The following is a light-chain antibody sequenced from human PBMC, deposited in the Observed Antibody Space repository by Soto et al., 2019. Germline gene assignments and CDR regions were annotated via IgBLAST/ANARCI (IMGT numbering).Light chain of an antibody. Sequence: QSALTQPPSASGTPGQRVTISCSGSSSNIGSNYVYWYQQLPGTAPKLLIYRYNQRPSGVPDRFSGSKSGTSASLAISGLRSEDEADYYCAAWDDSLSGVVFGGGTQLTVL. CDR2: RYN. CDR3: AAWDDSLSGVV. J-gene: IGLJ2*01. CDR1: SSNIGSNY. V-gene: IGLV1-47*01.